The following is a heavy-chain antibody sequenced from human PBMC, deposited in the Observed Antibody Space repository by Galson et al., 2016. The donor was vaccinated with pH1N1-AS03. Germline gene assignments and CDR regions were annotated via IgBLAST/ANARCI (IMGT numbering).Heavy chain of an antibody. CDR1: GYRFNIYG. J-gene: IGHJ4*02. D-gene: IGHD6-19*01. CDR2: INTGNGNT. CDR3: TRIRGGKAVAGAAWLH. V-gene: IGHV1-3*04. Sequence: SVKVSCKASGYRFNIYGMHWVRQAPGQRPEWMGWINTGNGNTKYSQKFQGRITITRDTSASTAYMELGSLKFEDTAVYYCTRIRGGKAVAGAAWLHWGQGTLVTVAS.